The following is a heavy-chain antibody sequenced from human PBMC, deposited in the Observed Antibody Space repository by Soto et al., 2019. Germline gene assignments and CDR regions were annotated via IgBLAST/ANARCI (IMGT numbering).Heavy chain of an antibody. D-gene: IGHD3-3*01. CDR3: ARGYYDFWSGERYYYYYMDG. J-gene: IGHJ6*03. CDR2: ISAYNGNT. V-gene: IGHV1-18*01. Sequence: ASVKVSCKASGYTFTSYCISWVRQAPGQGLEWMGWISAYNGNTNYAQKLQGRVTMTTDTSTSTAYMELRSLRSDDTAVYYCARGYYDFWSGERYYYYYMDGWGKGTTVTVSS. CDR1: GYTFTSYC.